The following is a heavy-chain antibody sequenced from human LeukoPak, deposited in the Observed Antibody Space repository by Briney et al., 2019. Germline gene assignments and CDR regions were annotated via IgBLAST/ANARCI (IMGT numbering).Heavy chain of an antibody. D-gene: IGHD3-22*01. CDR2: ISGSGGST. J-gene: IGHJ6*03. CDR1: GFTFSSYA. Sequence: GGSLRLSCAASGFTFSSYAMSWVRQAPGKGLEWVSAISGSGGSTYYADSVKGRFTISRDNAKNSLYLQMNSLRAEDTAVYYCARQSSGYRNYYYMDVWGKGTTVTISS. V-gene: IGHV3-23*01. CDR3: ARQSSGYRNYYYMDV.